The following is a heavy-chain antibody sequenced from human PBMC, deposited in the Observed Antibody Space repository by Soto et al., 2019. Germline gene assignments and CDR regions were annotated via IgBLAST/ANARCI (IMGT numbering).Heavy chain of an antibody. J-gene: IGHJ4*02. Sequence: SETLSLTCTVSGGSISNNYWSWIRQPPGKGLEWIGSISYSGSTRYNPSLKSRISISIDTSKNRFSLSLTSVTAADTAMYYCARHYCSGGTCYPTSHFASWGQETLV. V-gene: IGHV4-59*08. CDR2: ISYSGST. CDR3: ARHYCSGGTCYPTSHFAS. CDR1: GGSISNNY. D-gene: IGHD2-15*01.